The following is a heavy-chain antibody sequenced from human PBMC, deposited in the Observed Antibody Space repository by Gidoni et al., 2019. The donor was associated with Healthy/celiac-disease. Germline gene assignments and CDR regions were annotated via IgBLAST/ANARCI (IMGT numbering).Heavy chain of an antibody. CDR1: GFTFSSYA. CDR3: AKAKYSSPGGPYYYGMDV. V-gene: IGHV3-23*01. Sequence: EVQLLESGGGLVQPGGSLRLSCAASGFTFSSYAMSWVRQAPGKGLEWVSAISGSGGSTYYADSVKGRFTISRDNSKNTLYLQMNSLRAEDTAVYYCAKAKYSSPGGPYYYGMDVWGQGTTVTVSS. CDR2: ISGSGGST. D-gene: IGHD6-6*01. J-gene: IGHJ6*02.